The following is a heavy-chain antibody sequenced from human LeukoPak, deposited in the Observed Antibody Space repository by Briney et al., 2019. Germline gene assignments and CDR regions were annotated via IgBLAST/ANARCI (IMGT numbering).Heavy chain of an antibody. CDR1: GGTFSSYA. Sequence: ASVKVSCKASGGTFSSYAISWVRQAPGQGLEWMGGIIPIFGTANYAQKFQGRVTITADESTSTVYMELSSLRSEDTAVYYCARGYYGSGLRISPLLFDPWGQGTLVTVSS. V-gene: IGHV1-69*13. CDR2: IIPIFGTA. J-gene: IGHJ5*02. D-gene: IGHD3-10*01. CDR3: ARGYYGSGLRISPLLFDP.